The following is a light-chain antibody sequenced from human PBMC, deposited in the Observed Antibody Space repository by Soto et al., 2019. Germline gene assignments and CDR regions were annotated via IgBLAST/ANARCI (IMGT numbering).Light chain of an antibody. CDR3: AAWGDSLXGPV. J-gene: IGLJ2*01. CDR1: NT. V-gene: IGLV1-44*01. CDR2: TNN. Sequence: NTVNWFQQFPGTAPKLLIHTNNQRPSGVPDRFSGSKSATSASLAISGVQSEDEAVYYCAAWGDSLXGPVVGGGTK.